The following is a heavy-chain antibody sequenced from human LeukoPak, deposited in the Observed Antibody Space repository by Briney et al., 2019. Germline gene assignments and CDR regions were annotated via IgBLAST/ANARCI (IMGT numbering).Heavy chain of an antibody. Sequence: GGSLRLSCAASGFTFSSYEMNWVRQAPGKGLEWVSYISSSGSTIYYADSVKGRFTISRDNAKNSLYLQMNSLRAEDTAVYYCASNSNWGLPYYYYYYYYMDVWGKGTTVTVSS. CDR2: ISSSGSTI. CDR1: GFTFSSYE. J-gene: IGHJ6*03. D-gene: IGHD7-27*01. V-gene: IGHV3-48*03. CDR3: ASNSNWGLPYYYYYYYYMDV.